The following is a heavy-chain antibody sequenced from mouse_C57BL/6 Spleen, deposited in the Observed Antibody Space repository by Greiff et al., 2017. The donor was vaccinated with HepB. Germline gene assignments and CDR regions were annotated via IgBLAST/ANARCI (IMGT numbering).Heavy chain of an antibody. Sequence: QVQLQQPGAELVMPGASVKLSCKASGYTFTSYWMHWVKQRPGQGLEWIGEIDPSDSYTNYNQKFKGKSTLTVDKSSSTAYMQLSSLTSEDSAVYYCARSGGYVGYFDYWGQGTTLTVSS. D-gene: IGHD3-1*01. V-gene: IGHV1-69*01. J-gene: IGHJ2*01. CDR3: ARSGGYVGYFDY. CDR2: IDPSDSYT. CDR1: GYTFTSYW.